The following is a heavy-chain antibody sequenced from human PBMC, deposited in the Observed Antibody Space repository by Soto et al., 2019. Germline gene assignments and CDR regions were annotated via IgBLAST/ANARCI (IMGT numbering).Heavy chain of an antibody. Sequence: PGGSLRLSCAASGFTFSSYAMHWVRQAPGKGLEWVAVISYDGSNKYYADSVKGRFTISRDNSKNTLYPQMNSLRAEDTAVYYSARDLEWYSSGWYEYYYGMDVWGQGTTVTVSS. D-gene: IGHD6-19*01. CDR1: GFTFSSYA. V-gene: IGHV3-30-3*01. CDR3: ARDLEWYSSGWYEYYYGMDV. CDR2: ISYDGSNK. J-gene: IGHJ6*02.